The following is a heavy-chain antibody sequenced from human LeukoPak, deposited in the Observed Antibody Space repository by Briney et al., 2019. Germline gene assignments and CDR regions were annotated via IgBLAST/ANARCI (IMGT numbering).Heavy chain of an antibody. CDR2: ISNTLDTI. Sequence: GGSLRLSCAASGFTFRSFSMNWVRQAPGKGLEWVSYISNTLDTIYYADSVKGRFTISRDNVKNSLYPQMNSLRGEDTAVYYCARDNLTPYWYFDLWGRGTLVTVSS. J-gene: IGHJ2*01. D-gene: IGHD4-23*01. CDR3: ARDNLTPYWYFDL. V-gene: IGHV3-48*01. CDR1: GFTFRSFS.